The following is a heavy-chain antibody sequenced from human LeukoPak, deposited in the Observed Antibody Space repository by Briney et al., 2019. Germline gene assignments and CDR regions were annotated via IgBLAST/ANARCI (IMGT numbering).Heavy chain of an antibody. CDR1: GFTFDDYA. CDR2: ISWNSGSI. D-gene: IGHD2-2*01. V-gene: IGHV3-9*01. Sequence: PGGSLRLSCAASGFTFDDYAMHWVRQAPGKGLEWVSGISWNSGSIGYADSVKGRFTISRDNAKNSLYLQMNSLRAEDTALYYCAKGPGSDYWGQGTLVTVPS. J-gene: IGHJ4*02. CDR3: AKGPGSDY.